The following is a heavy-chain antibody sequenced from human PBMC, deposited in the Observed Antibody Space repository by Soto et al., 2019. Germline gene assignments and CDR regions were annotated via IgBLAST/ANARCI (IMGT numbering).Heavy chain of an antibody. D-gene: IGHD4-17*01. Sequence: SETLSLTCAVSGGSISSSNWWSWVRQPPGKGLEWIGEIYHSGGTNYNPSLKSRVTISVDKSKNQFSLKLSSVTAADTAVSYCARGGVATVVPFDYWGQGTLVTVSS. CDR1: GGSISSSNW. V-gene: IGHV4-4*02. J-gene: IGHJ4*02. CDR2: IYHSGGT. CDR3: ARGGVATVVPFDY.